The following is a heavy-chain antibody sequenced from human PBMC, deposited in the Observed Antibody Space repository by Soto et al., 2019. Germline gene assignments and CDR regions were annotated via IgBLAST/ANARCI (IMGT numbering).Heavy chain of an antibody. CDR3: AKEATSSSGDWFDP. D-gene: IGHD6-6*01. Sequence: DSVKVSCKAVGYAFTGYHIHWVRQAPGQGLEWMGWINPHSGGTKFAQKFEGRVTLTRDTSISTTYMDVTRLRPDDTAVYYCAKEATSSSGDWFDPWGQGTLVTVSS. J-gene: IGHJ5*02. CDR1: GYAFTGYH. V-gene: IGHV1-2*02. CDR2: INPHSGGT.